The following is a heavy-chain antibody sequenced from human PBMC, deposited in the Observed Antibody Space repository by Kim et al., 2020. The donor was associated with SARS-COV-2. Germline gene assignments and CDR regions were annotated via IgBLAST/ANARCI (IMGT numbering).Heavy chain of an antibody. CDR1: GGSFSGYY. CDR2: INHSGST. CDR3: ARKGWSGYYGVDP. V-gene: IGHV4-34*01. J-gene: IGHJ5*02. Sequence: SETLSLTCAVYGGSFSGYYWSWIRQPPGKGLEWIGEINHSGSTNYNPSLKSRVTISVDTSKNQFSLKLSSVTAADTAVYYCARKGWSGYYGVDPWGQGTLVTVSS. D-gene: IGHD3-3*01.